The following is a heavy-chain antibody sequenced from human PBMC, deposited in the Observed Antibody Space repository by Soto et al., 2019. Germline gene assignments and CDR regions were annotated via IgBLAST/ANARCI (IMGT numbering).Heavy chain of an antibody. CDR1: GYTFTSYG. Sequence: ASVKVSCKASGYTFTSYGISWVRQAPGQGLEWMGWIGAYNGNTNYAQKLQGRVTMTTDTSTSTAYMELRSLRSDDTAVYYCARVFSSSWFFQNYYYGMDVWGQGPTGTVSS. J-gene: IGHJ6*02. CDR2: IGAYNGNT. D-gene: IGHD6-13*01. V-gene: IGHV1-18*04. CDR3: ARVFSSSWFFQNYYYGMDV.